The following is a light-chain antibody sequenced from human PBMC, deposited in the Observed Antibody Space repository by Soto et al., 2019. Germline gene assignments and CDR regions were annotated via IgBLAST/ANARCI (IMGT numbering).Light chain of an antibody. Sequence: QSALTQPASVSGSPGQSITISCTGTSSDVGGYNYVSWYQQHPGKAPKLMICDVSTRPSGVSNRFSGSKSDNTASLTISGLQAEDEADYYCSSYTSSSSWVFGGGTKVTVL. CDR1: SSDVGGYNY. J-gene: IGLJ3*02. V-gene: IGLV2-14*01. CDR3: SSYTSSSSWV. CDR2: DVS.